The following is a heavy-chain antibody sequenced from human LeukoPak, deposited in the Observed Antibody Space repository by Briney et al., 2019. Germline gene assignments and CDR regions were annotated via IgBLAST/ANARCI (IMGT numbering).Heavy chain of an antibody. CDR2: VHKTGSI. CDR3: TKYGGSPANYFDS. V-gene: IGHV4-59*08. D-gene: IGHD1-26*01. CDR1: GDSISAYY. Sequence: SETLSLTCTVSGDSISAYYWSWVRQPPGKGLEWIAFVHKTGSINYNPSLKSRATISMDTSNSQLSLHVNSVSAADTAVYYCTKYGGSPANYFDSWGPGTLVTVSP. J-gene: IGHJ4*02.